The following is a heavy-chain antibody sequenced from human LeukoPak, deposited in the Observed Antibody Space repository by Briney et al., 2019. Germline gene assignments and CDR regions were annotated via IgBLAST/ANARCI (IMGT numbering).Heavy chain of an antibody. Sequence: GGSLRLSCAASGFTFSSYWMHWVRQAPGKGLVWVSRINSDGSSTSYADSVKGRFTISRDNAKNTLYLRMNSLRAEDTAVYYCARAGFLRFLEWLSLSSYYYGMDVWGQGTTVTVSS. CDR1: GFTFSSYW. V-gene: IGHV3-74*01. CDR3: ARAGFLRFLEWLSLSSYYYGMDV. CDR2: INSDGSST. D-gene: IGHD3-3*01. J-gene: IGHJ6*02.